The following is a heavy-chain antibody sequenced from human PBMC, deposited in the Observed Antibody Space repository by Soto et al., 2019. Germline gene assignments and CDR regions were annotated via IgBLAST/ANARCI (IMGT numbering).Heavy chain of an antibody. V-gene: IGHV4-59*01. J-gene: IGHJ4*02. CDR2: IFNSGTT. CDR3: ARDSPLSERSLDY. Sequence: PSETLSLTCSVSGASTVSHYHWTWIRQPPGKGLEWMGYIFNSGTTFYNPSLKSRVTISLDTSKNQFSLKLSSVTAADTAVYYCARDSPLSERSLDYWGQGTLVTVSS. CDR1: GASTVSHYH. D-gene: IGHD1-26*01.